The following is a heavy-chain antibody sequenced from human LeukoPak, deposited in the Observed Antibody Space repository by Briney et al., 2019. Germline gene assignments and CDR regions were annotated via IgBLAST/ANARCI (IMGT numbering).Heavy chain of an antibody. V-gene: IGHV1-2*02. CDR2: INPNSGGT. CDR3: ARDLYDSSTAFDY. CDR1: GYTFTGYY. J-gene: IGHJ4*02. D-gene: IGHD3-22*01. Sequence: ASVKVSCKASGYTFTGYYIHWVRQAPGQGLEWMGWINPNSGGTNYAQKFQGRVTMTRDTSISTAYMELSRLRSDDTAVYYCARDLYDSSTAFDYWGQGTLVTVSS.